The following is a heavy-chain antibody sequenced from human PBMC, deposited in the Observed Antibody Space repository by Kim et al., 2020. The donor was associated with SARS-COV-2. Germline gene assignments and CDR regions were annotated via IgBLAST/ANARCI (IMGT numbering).Heavy chain of an antibody. J-gene: IGHJ6*02. V-gene: IGHV6-1*01. CDR2: TYYRSKWYN. CDR3: ARGPYYDFWSGSLVYYYYGRDV. CDR1: GDSVSSNSAA. D-gene: IGHD3-3*01. Sequence: SQTLSLTCAISGDSVSSNSAAWNWIRQSPSRGLEWLGRTYYRSKWYNDYAVSVKSRITINPDTSKNQFSLQLNSVTPEDTAVYYCARGPYYDFWSGSLVYYYYGRDVWGQGTTVTVSS.